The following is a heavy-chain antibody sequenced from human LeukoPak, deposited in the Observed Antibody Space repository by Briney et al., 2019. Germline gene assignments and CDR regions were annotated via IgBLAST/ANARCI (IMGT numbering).Heavy chain of an antibody. Sequence: GSLRLSCAASGFTVSSNYMSWIRQPPGKGLEWIGYIYYRGSTNYNSSLKSRVTISVDTSKNQFSLKLSSVTAADTAVYYCARAYSSSSNYFDYWGQGTLVTVSS. CDR3: ARAYSSSSNYFDY. V-gene: IGHV4-59*02. CDR1: GFTVSSNY. CDR2: IYYRGST. J-gene: IGHJ4*02. D-gene: IGHD6-6*01.